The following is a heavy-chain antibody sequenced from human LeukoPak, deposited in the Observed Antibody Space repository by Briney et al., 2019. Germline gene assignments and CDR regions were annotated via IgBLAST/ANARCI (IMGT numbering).Heavy chain of an antibody. CDR3: ATSTDGYDSSGYGAFDI. D-gene: IGHD3-22*01. Sequence: ASVKVSCMASGYTFTGYYMHWVRQAPGQGLAWMGWINPNSGGTNYAQKFQGRVTMTRDTSISTAYMELSRLRSDDTAVYYCATSTDGYDSSGYGAFDIWGQGTMVTVSS. J-gene: IGHJ3*02. CDR1: GYTFTGYY. CDR2: INPNSGGT. V-gene: IGHV1-2*02.